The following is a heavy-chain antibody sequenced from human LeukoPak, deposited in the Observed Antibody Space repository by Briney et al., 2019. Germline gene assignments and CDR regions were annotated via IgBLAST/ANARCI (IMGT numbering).Heavy chain of an antibody. CDR3: ARVGDGYNYFPYYYMDF. J-gene: IGHJ6*03. CDR1: GGSISSYY. Sequence: TSSETLSLTCTVSGGSISSYYWSWIRQPPGKGLEWIGNIYYRGSTNYNPSLNSRVIMSVDTTNNQFSLRLSSVTAADTAIYYCARVGDGYNYFPYYYMDFWGKGTTVIVSS. CDR2: IYYRGST. D-gene: IGHD5-24*01. V-gene: IGHV4-59*01.